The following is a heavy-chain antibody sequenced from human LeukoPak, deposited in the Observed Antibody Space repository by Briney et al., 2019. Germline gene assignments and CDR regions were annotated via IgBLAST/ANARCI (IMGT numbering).Heavy chain of an antibody. J-gene: IGHJ6*02. V-gene: IGHV3-21*01. D-gene: IGHD3-22*01. CDR2: ISSSSSYI. Sequence: GGSLRLSCAASGFTFSSYFMNWVRQAPGKGLEWVSSISSSSSYIYYADSVKGRFTISRDNAKNSLYLQMNSLRAEDTAVYYCARDPDYYDSSGYSPSYYYGMDVWGQGTTVTVSS. CDR3: ARDPDYYDSSGYSPSYYYGMDV. CDR1: GFTFSSYF.